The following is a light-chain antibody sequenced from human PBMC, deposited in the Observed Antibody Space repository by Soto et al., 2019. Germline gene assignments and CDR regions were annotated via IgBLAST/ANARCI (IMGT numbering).Light chain of an antibody. CDR3: QQYNNWPL. V-gene: IGKV3-15*01. CDR1: QSVSSN. Sequence: EIVMTQSPATLSVSPGERATLSCRASQSVSSNLAWYQQKPGQAPRLLIYGASTRATGIPARISGSGSGKEFTLTISSLQSEDFAVYYCQQYNNWPLFGPGTKVDIK. J-gene: IGKJ3*01. CDR2: GAS.